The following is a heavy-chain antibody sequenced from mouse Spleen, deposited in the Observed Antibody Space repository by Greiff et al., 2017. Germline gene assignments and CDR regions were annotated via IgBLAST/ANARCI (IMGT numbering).Heavy chain of an antibody. CDR1: GDSITSGY. D-gene: IGHD2-4*01. J-gene: IGHJ1*01. CDR2: ISYSGST. CDR3: ARWGITTTGDWYFDV. V-gene: IGHV3-8*02. Sequence: EVQLQQSGPSLVKPSQTLSLTCSVTGDSITSGYWNWIRKFPGNKLEYMGYISYSGSTYYNPSLKSRISITRDTSKNQYYLQLNSVTTEDTATYYCARWGITTTGDWYFDVWGAGTTVTVSS.